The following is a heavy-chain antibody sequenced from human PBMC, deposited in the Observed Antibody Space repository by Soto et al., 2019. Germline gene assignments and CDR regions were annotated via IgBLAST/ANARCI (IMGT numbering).Heavy chain of an antibody. CDR1: GYTFTSYV. D-gene: IGHD2-15*01. CDR3: ARILGYCSGGSCDY. V-gene: IGHV1-3*01. J-gene: IGHJ4*02. Sequence: ASVKVSCKASGYTFTSYVMHWVRQAPGQRLEWMGWINAGNGNTKYSQKFQGRVTITGDTSASTAYMELSSLRSEDTAVYYCARILGYCSGGSCDYWGQGTLVTVSS. CDR2: INAGNGNT.